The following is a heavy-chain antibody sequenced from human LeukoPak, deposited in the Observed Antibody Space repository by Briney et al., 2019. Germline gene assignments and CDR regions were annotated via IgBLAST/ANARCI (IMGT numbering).Heavy chain of an antibody. CDR1: GFTFSSYA. V-gene: IGHV3-23*01. CDR2: ISGSGGST. D-gene: IGHD3-22*01. J-gene: IGHJ4*02. CDR3: SKDRSRPYDRSGYYWEQFDY. Sequence: GGSLRLSCAASGFTFSSYAMSWVRQAPGKGLEWVSAISGSGGSTYYADSVKGRFTISRDNSKNTLYLQMNSLRAEDTAVYYWSKDRSRPYDRSGYYWEQFDYWGQGTLVTVFS.